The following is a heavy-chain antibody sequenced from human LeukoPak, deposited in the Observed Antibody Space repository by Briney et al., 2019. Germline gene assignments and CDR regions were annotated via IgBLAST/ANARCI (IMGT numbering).Heavy chain of an antibody. V-gene: IGHV1-46*01. CDR1: GYTFTSYY. D-gene: IGHD3-16*02. CDR2: INPSGGST. Sequence: ASVKVSCKASGYTFTSYYMHWVRQAPGQGLEWMGIINPSGGSTSYAQKFQGRVTMTRDTSTSTVYMELSSLRSEDTAVYYCARDWLITFGGVIAPLYWGQGTLVTVSS. J-gene: IGHJ4*02. CDR3: ARDWLITFGGVIAPLY.